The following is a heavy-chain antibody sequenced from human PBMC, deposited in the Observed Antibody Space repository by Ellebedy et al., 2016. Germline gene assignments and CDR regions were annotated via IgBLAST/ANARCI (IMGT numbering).Heavy chain of an antibody. Sequence: GESLKISCAASGFTFSSYAMHWVRQAPGKGLEWVAVISYDGSNKYYAGSVKGRFTISRDNSKNTLYLQTNSLRAEDTAVYYCARDPHPYYYGSGSSDAFDIWGQGTMVTVSS. V-gene: IGHV3-30*04. CDR1: GFTFSSYA. CDR2: ISYDGSNK. CDR3: ARDPHPYYYGSGSSDAFDI. J-gene: IGHJ3*02. D-gene: IGHD3-10*01.